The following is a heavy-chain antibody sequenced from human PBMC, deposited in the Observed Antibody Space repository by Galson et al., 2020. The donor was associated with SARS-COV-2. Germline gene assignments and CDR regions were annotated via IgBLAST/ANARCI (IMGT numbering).Heavy chain of an antibody. V-gene: IGHV3-30*18. CDR1: GFTFSSYG. D-gene: IGHD1-1*01. J-gene: IGHJ4*02. Sequence: GESLKISCAASGFTFSSYGMHWVRQAPGKGLEWVAVISYDGSNKYYADSVKGRFTISRDNSKNTLYLQMNSLRAEDTAVYYCAKRGNWEMDYWGQGTLVTVSS. CDR3: AKRGNWEMDY. CDR2: ISYDGSNK.